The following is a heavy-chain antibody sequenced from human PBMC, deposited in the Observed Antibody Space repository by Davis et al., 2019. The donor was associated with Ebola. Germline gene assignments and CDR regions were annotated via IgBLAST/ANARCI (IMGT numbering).Heavy chain of an antibody. V-gene: IGHV3-20*04. Sequence: PGGSLRLSCAASGFTFADYGMSWVRQAPGKGLEWVSAINWNGGSTTYADSVKGRFTISRDNAKNSLYLQMNSLRAEDTALYYCGRGMLSFDYWGQGTLVTVSS. CDR2: INWNGGST. CDR1: GFTFADYG. D-gene: IGHD2-8*01. J-gene: IGHJ4*02. CDR3: GRGMLSFDY.